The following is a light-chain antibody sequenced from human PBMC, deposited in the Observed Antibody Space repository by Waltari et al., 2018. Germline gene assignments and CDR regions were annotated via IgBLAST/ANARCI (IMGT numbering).Light chain of an antibody. CDR3: RQRSNWVT. V-gene: IGKV3-11*01. Sequence: EIVLTQSPATLSLSPGERASLSCRASQSVDTYLAWYQQKPGQAPRLLIYDASNRATGIPARCCGSGSGTDFTLTISSLEPEDFAVYYCRQRSNWVTFGGGTKVEIK. CDR2: DAS. J-gene: IGKJ4*01. CDR1: QSVDTY.